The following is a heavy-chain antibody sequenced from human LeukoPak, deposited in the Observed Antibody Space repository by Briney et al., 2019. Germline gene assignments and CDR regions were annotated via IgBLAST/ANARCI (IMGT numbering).Heavy chain of an antibody. D-gene: IGHD3-22*01. Sequence: GESLKISCKGSGYRFTNYWIAWVRPMPGKGLELMGGIYPGDSDTRYSPSFQGQVTISADKSISTAFLQWSSLKASDTAIYYCARQGVYYSDSSAFYHWGQGTQVTVSS. J-gene: IGHJ4*02. CDR3: ARQGVYYSDSSAFYH. CDR1: GYRFTNYW. V-gene: IGHV5-51*01. CDR2: IYPGDSDT.